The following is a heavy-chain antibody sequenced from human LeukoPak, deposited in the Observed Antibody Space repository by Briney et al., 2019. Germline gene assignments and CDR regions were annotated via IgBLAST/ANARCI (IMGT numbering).Heavy chain of an antibody. D-gene: IGHD3-22*01. CDR1: GYSISSGYY. CDR3: ARTYDSSALDAFDI. V-gene: IGHV4-38-2*02. Sequence: PSETLSLTCTVSGYSISSGYYWGWIRQPPGKGLEWIGSIYYSGSTYYNPSLKSRVTISVDTSKNQFSLKLSSVTAADTAVYYCARTYDSSALDAFDIWGQGTMVTVSS. J-gene: IGHJ3*02. CDR2: IYYSGST.